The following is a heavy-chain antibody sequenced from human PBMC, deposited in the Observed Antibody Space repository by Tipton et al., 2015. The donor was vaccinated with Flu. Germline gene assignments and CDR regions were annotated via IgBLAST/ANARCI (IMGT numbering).Heavy chain of an antibody. D-gene: IGHD2-8*02. CDR2: IYSGGST. Sequence: SLRLSCAASGFTVSTNHMSWVRQAPGKGLEWVSLIYSGGSTYYADSVKGRFTVSRDNSNNTLFLQMSSLRADDTAVYYCAKHCSGGLCYNYYGMDVWGQVSTVTVSS. V-gene: IGHV3-53*01. J-gene: IGHJ6*02. CDR1: GFTVSTNH. CDR3: AKHCSGGLCYNYYGMDV.